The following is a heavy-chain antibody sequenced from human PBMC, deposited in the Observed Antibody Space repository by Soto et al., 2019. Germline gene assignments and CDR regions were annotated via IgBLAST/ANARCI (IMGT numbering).Heavy chain of an antibody. CDR2: VSWDGGST. Sequence: PWGSLRLSCAASGFTFDEYTLHWVRQVPGKGLEWVSLVSWDGGSTYYADSVKGRFTISRDKNKKSVFLQMNSLRTEDSALYYCVKDFLGFGEFSYFDSWGQGTLVTVSS. J-gene: IGHJ4*02. CDR3: VKDFLGFGEFSYFDS. D-gene: IGHD3-10*01. CDR1: GFTFDEYT. V-gene: IGHV3-43*01.